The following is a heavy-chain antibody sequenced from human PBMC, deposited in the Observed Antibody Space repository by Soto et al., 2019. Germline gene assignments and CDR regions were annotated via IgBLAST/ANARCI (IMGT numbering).Heavy chain of an antibody. D-gene: IGHD6-13*01. Sequence: ASVKVSCKASGYSFTSYGISWVRQAPGQGLEWMGWISAYNGNTNYAQKLQGRVTMTTDTSTSTAYMELRSLRSDDTAVYYCARIAAAGKRVWFDPWGQGTLVTVSS. CDR3: ARIAAAGKRVWFDP. J-gene: IGHJ5*02. V-gene: IGHV1-18*01. CDR1: GYSFTSYG. CDR2: ISAYNGNT.